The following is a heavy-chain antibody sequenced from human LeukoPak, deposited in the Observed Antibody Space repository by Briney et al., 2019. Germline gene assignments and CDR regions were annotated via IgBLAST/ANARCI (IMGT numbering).Heavy chain of an antibody. CDR2: ISYDGSNK. J-gene: IGHJ5*02. CDR1: GFTFSSYA. D-gene: IGHD4-17*01. Sequence: GGSLRLSCAASGFTFSSYAMHWVRQTPGKGLEWVAVISYDGSNKYYADSVKGRFTISRDNSKNTLYLQMNSLRAEDTAVYYCARERRLRRNWCDPWGQGTLVTVSS. CDR3: ARERRLRRNWCDP. V-gene: IGHV3-30-3*01.